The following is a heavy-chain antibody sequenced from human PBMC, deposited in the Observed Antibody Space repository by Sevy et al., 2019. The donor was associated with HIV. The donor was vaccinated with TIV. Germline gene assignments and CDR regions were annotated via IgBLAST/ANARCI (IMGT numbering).Heavy chain of an antibody. CDR1: GGSISRSSYY. D-gene: IGHD6-19*01. CDR3: ATPRGSDWYEGTGGYFDL. CDR2: IYSTGRT. J-gene: IGHJ2*01. Sequence: SETLSLTCTVSGGSISRSSYYWGWIRQPPGKGLEWIGSIYSTGRTSYNPSLKSRVTLSADTSKNQFSLKLDSVSAADTAVYYCATPRGSDWYEGTGGYFDLWCRGALVTVSS. V-gene: IGHV4-39*01.